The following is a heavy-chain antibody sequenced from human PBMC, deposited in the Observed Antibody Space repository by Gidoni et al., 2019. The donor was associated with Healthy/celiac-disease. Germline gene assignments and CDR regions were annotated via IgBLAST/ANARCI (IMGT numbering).Heavy chain of an antibody. CDR3: TTDGPLAWGIAAAGNRVGAFDI. CDR1: GFTFRNAW. CDR2: NKSRTDGGTT. D-gene: IGHD6-13*01. Sequence: EVQLVESGGGLVQPGGSLRLSCAASGFTFRNAWLSWVRQAPGKGLEEVGRNKSRTDGGTTDYTAPVKGRFTISRDDSKNTLYLQMNSLKTEDTAVYYCTTDGPLAWGIAAAGNRVGAFDIWGQGTMVTVSS. V-gene: IGHV3-15*01. J-gene: IGHJ3*02.